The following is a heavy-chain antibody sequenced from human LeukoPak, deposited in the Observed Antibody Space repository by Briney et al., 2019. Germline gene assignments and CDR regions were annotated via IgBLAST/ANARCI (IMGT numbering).Heavy chain of an antibody. Sequence: SETLSLTCTVSGSISGYYWSWIRQPPGKGLEWIGYIYTSGSTNYNPSLESRVTISVDTSKNQFSLKLSSVTAADTAVYYCARASWSGYDSFDYWGQGTLVTVSS. V-gene: IGHV4-4*09. CDR1: GSISGYY. CDR2: IYTSGST. J-gene: IGHJ4*02. CDR3: ARASWSGYDSFDY. D-gene: IGHD5-12*01.